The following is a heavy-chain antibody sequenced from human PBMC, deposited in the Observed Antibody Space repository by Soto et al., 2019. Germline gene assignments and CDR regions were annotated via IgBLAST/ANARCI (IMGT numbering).Heavy chain of an antibody. CDR3: ARVVTGTTLGYYYYGMDV. Sequence: VSCKASGGTFSSYAISWVRQAPGQGLEWMGGIIPIFGTANYAQKFQGRVTITADESTSTAYMELSSLRSEDTAVYYCARVVTGTTLGYYYYGMDVWGQGTTVTVSS. CDR1: GGTFSSYA. V-gene: IGHV1-69*01. J-gene: IGHJ6*02. D-gene: IGHD1-7*01. CDR2: IIPIFGTA.